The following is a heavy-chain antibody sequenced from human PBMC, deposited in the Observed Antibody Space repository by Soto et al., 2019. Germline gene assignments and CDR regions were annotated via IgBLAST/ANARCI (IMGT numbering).Heavy chain of an antibody. V-gene: IGHV3-30*18. CDR2: ISYDGIKK. D-gene: IGHD3-22*01. Sequence: GGSLRLSCAASGFTFGSYGIHWVRQAPCKGLEWVAGISYDGIKKYYGESVKGRFTISSDNSKNTLYLQMNSLRVEDTAVYYCSKSIENYSTGYYKPFYSLGVDVWGQWTTVPVCS. CDR3: SKSIENYSTGYYKPFYSLGVDV. CDR1: GFTFGSYG. J-gene: IGHJ6*02.